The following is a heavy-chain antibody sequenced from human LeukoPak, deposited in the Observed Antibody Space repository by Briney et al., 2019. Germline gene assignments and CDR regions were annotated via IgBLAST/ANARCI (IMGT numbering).Heavy chain of an antibody. D-gene: IGHD6-19*01. J-gene: IGHJ4*02. CDR2: IYYSGST. CDR3: ARGGGSSGWPYFDY. V-gene: IGHV4-39*07. Sequence: SETLSLTCAVSGASISSSSYYWGWIRQPPGKGLEWIATIYYSGSTYYNPSLKSRVTISVDTSKNQFSVKLSSVTAADTAVYYCARGGGSSGWPYFDYWGQGTLVTVSS. CDR1: GASISSSSYY.